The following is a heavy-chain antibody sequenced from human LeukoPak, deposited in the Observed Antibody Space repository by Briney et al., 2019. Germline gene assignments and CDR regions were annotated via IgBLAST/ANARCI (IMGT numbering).Heavy chain of an antibody. Sequence: ASVTVSCKASGYTFTGYYIHWVRQAPGQGLEWMGWIYPYSGDTNYAQNFQGRVTMTRDTSISTLSMELTRLESDDTAIYYCARESSGGSYYAYWGQGTLVTVSA. D-gene: IGHD1-26*01. J-gene: IGHJ4*02. CDR1: GYTFTGYY. V-gene: IGHV1-2*02. CDR2: IYPYSGDT. CDR3: ARESSGGSYYAY.